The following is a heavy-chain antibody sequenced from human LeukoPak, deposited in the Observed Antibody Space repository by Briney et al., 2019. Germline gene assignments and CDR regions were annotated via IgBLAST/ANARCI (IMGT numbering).Heavy chain of an antibody. Sequence: PGRSLRLSCAASGFTFSSYAMHWVRQAPGKGLEWVAVISYDGSNKYYADSVKGRFTISRVNSKNTLYLQMNSLRAEDTAVYYCARSSIAVAGTGVEDYWGQGTLVTVSS. CDR1: GFTFSSYA. D-gene: IGHD6-19*01. V-gene: IGHV3-30-3*01. CDR3: ARSSIAVAGTGVEDY. J-gene: IGHJ4*02. CDR2: ISYDGSNK.